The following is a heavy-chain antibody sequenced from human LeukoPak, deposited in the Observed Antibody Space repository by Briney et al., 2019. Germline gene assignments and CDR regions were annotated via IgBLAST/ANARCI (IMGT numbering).Heavy chain of an antibody. J-gene: IGHJ3*02. D-gene: IGHD6-13*01. V-gene: IGHV3-23*01. CDR2: ISGSGGST. CDR3: ARDLRRSSKASSAFDI. Sequence: GGSLRLSCAASGFTSSSYAMSWVRQAPGKGLEWVSAISGSGGSTYYADSVKGRFTISRDNSKNTLYLQMNSLRAEDTAVYYCARDLRRSSKASSAFDIWGQGTMVTVSS. CDR1: GFTSSSYA.